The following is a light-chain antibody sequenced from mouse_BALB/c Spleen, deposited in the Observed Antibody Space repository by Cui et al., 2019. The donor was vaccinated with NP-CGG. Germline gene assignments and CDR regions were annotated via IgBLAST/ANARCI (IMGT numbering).Light chain of an antibody. J-gene: IGLJ1*01. CDR1: TGAVTTSNY. CDR2: GTN. CDR3: ALWYSNHWV. V-gene: IGLV1*01. Sequence: AFGTRKSAITTSPGETVTLTCRSSTGAVTTSNYANWVQEKPDHLFTGLIGGTNNRAPGVPARFSGSLIGDKAALTITGAQTEDEAIYFCALWYSNHWVFGGGTKLTVL.